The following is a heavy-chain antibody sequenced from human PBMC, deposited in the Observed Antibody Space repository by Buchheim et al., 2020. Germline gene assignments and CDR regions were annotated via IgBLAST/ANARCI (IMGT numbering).Heavy chain of an antibody. V-gene: IGHV4-4*02. CDR1: GGSISSSNW. CDR2: IYHSGST. D-gene: IGHD4-11*01. J-gene: IGHJ6*02. Sequence: QVQLQESGPGLVKPSGTLSLTCAVSGGSISSSNWWSWVRQPPGKGLEWIGEIYHSGSTNYNPSLKRRVTISVDKSKNQFSLKLSSVTAADTAVYYCARDQHYSDSINSLMTYYYGMDVWGQGTT. CDR3: ARDQHYSDSINSLMTYYYGMDV.